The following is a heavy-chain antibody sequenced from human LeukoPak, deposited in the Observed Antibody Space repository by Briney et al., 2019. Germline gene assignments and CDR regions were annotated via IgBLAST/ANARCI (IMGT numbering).Heavy chain of an antibody. CDR1: GASIRSYY. D-gene: IGHD2-21*01. V-gene: IGHV4-4*07. CDR2: LISSGNT. Sequence: SETLSLTCTVSGASIRSYYWNWIRQFAGKELEWIGRLISSGNTDYNPSLQGRVTMSRDTSKNQLSLKVTSVTAADRAIYYCAREASGLLLDWGQGVLVTVSP. CDR3: AREASGLLLD. J-gene: IGHJ4*02.